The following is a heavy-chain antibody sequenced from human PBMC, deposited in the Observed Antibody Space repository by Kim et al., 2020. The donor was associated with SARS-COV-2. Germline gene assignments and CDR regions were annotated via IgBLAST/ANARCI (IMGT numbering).Heavy chain of an antibody. J-gene: IGHJ4*02. V-gene: IGHV4-34*01. CDR1: GGSFSDYY. D-gene: IGHD2-15*01. CDR2: VNHSGST. Sequence: SETLSLTCGAYGGSFSDYYWSWIRQPPGKGLEWIGEVNHSGSTNYNPSLKSRVTISVDRSKNQFSLRLSSVTAADTAMYYCARMEGDGVGRHCSGGSCYPDYWGQGILVTVSS. CDR3: ARMEGDGVGRHCSGGSCYPDY.